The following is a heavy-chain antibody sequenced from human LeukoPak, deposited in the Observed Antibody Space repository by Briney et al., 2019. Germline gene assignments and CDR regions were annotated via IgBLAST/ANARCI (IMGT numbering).Heavy chain of an antibody. Sequence: PGGSLRLSCAASGFTFRSYSMNWVRQAPGKGLDWVSSLSSSSSYIYYADSVKGRFTISRDNAKNSLYLQMNSLRAEDTAVYFFFRQRTAYDILTGYPSDAFDIWGQGTMVTVSS. J-gene: IGHJ3*02. CDR3: FRQRTAYDILTGYPSDAFDI. CDR1: GFTFRSYS. CDR2: LSSSSSYI. D-gene: IGHD3-9*01. V-gene: IGHV3-21*01.